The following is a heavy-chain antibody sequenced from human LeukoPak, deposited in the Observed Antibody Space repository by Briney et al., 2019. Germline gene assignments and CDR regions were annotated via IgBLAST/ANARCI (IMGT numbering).Heavy chain of an antibody. J-gene: IGHJ4*02. CDR2: ISYDGSNK. CDR3: ARAANRNDGGFDY. Sequence: PGGSLRLSCAASGFTFSSYVIHWVRQAPGKGLEWVAVISYDGSNKYYADSVKGRFTISRDNSKNTVYLQMNSLRAEDTAVYYCARAANRNDGGFDYLGQGTLVTVSS. V-gene: IGHV3-30*04. CDR1: GFTFSSYV. D-gene: IGHD1-1*01.